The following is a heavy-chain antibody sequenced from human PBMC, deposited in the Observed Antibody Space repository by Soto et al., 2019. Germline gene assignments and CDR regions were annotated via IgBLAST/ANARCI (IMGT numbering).Heavy chain of an antibody. J-gene: IGHJ5*02. V-gene: IGHV1-18*01. Sequence: ASVKVSCKASGYTFTSYGISWVRQAPGQGLEWMGWISAYNGNTNYAQKLQGRVTMTTDTSTSTAYMELRSLRSDDTAVYYCARGAAGSWYEPTNWFDPWGQGTLVTVSS. CDR1: GYTFTSYG. CDR3: ARGAAGSWYEPTNWFDP. CDR2: ISAYNGNT. D-gene: IGHD6-13*01.